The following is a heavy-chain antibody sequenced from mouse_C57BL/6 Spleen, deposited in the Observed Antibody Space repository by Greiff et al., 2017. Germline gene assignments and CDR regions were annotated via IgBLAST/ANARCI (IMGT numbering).Heavy chain of an antibody. CDR1: GYAFSSYW. D-gene: IGHD1-2*01. V-gene: IGHV1-80*01. J-gene: IGHJ3*01. Sequence: QVQLQQSGAELVKPGASVKFSCKASGYAFSSYWMHWVKQRPGKGLEWIGRIYPGDGDTNYNGKFKGKATLTADKSSSTAYMQLSSLTSEDSAVFYCARYCGFWFAYWGQGTLVTVSA. CDR2: IYPGDGDT. CDR3: ARYCGFWFAY.